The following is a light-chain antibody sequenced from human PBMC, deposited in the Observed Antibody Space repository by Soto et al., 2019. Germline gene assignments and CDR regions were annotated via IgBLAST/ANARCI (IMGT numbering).Light chain of an antibody. CDR2: DAS. Sequence: DIQLTQSPSTLSASVGDSVTITCRASQSIRTWLAWYQQKPGTAPKLLIYDASSLESGVSSRFSGSGSGTEFTLTISSLQPDDFATYYCQQYQNYSPWTYGQGTKVEVK. V-gene: IGKV1-5*01. CDR3: QQYQNYSPWT. J-gene: IGKJ1*01. CDR1: QSIRTW.